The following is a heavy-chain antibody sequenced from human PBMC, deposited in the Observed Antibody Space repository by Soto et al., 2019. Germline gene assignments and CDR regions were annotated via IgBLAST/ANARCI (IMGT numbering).Heavy chain of an antibody. D-gene: IGHD3-22*01. CDR3: TTRPLYYDSSPFDY. CDR2: IKSKTDGGTT. Sequence: PGGSRRLSCAASGFTFSNAWMNWVRQAPGKGLEWVGRIKSKTDGGTTDYAAPVKGRFTISRDDSKNTLYLQMNSLKTEDTAVYYCTTRPLYYDSSPFDYWGQGTLVTVSS. J-gene: IGHJ4*02. V-gene: IGHV3-15*07. CDR1: GFTFSNAW.